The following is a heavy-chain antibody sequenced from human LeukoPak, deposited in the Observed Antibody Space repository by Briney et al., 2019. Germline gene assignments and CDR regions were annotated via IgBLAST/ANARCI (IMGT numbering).Heavy chain of an antibody. D-gene: IGHD4-23*01. Sequence: GASVKVSCKASGYTFTGYYMHWVRQAPGQGLEWMGWINPDSGGTKYAQKFQGRVTMTRDTSISTAYMELSRLRSDDTAVYYCARVTGLTVVTYYFDYWGQGTLVTVSS. CDR1: GYTFTGYY. J-gene: IGHJ4*02. CDR3: ARVTGLTVVTYYFDY. V-gene: IGHV1-2*02. CDR2: INPDSGGT.